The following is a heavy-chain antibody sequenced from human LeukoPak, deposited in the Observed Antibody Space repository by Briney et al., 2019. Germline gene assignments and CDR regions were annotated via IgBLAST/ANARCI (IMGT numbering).Heavy chain of an antibody. CDR3: ARDLVGASYY. Sequence: PGGSLRLSCAASGFMFSDYWMSWVRQAPGKGLEWVANINRDGSERYYVDSVKGRFTISRDNARNSLYLEMNSLIAEDTAVYYCARDLVGASYYWGQGTLVTVSS. D-gene: IGHD1-26*01. J-gene: IGHJ4*02. CDR1: GFMFSDYW. CDR2: INRDGSER. V-gene: IGHV3-7*01.